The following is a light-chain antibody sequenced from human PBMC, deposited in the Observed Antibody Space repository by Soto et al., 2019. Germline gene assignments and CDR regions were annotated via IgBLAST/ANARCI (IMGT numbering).Light chain of an antibody. CDR3: QQYNDWPWT. Sequence: EIVMTQSPATLSVSPGGRATLSCRASQSISATLAWYQQKPGQAPRLLIYSAARGATGFPARFSGSGSGTDFTLTISSLQSADFAGYYWQQYNDWPWTFGQGTKVDIK. CDR1: QSISAT. V-gene: IGKV3-15*01. CDR2: SAA. J-gene: IGKJ1*01.